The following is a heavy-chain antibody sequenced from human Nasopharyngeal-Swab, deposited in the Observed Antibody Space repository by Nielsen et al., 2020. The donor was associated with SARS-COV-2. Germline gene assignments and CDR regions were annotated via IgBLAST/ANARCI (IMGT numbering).Heavy chain of an antibody. CDR2: IDPSDSYT. Sequence: VRQMPGKGLEWMGRIDPSDSYTNYSPSFQGHITISTDKSISTAYLQWSSLKASDTAMYYCVRLTYYYGSGKYTSRFDYWGQGTLVTVSS. D-gene: IGHD3-10*01. CDR3: VRLTYYYGSGKYTSRFDY. J-gene: IGHJ4*02. V-gene: IGHV5-10-1*01.